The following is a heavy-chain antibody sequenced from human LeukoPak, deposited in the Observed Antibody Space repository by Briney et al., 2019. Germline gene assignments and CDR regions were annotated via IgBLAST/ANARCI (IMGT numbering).Heavy chain of an antibody. Sequence: GGSLRLPCVASGFTFSSTTMGWVRQAPGRGLEWVSAISGSGGSTYYADSVKGRFTISRDNSKNTLYLQMNSLRAEDTAVYYCAKDVGIQLWLWDYWGQGTLVTVSS. J-gene: IGHJ4*02. CDR1: GFTFSSTT. CDR2: ISGSGGST. V-gene: IGHV3-23*01. CDR3: AKDVGIQLWLWDY. D-gene: IGHD5-18*01.